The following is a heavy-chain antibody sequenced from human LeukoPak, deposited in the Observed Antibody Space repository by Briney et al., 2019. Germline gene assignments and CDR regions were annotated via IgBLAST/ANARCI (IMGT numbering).Heavy chain of an antibody. CDR3: ARGVGLLWFGELLLNWFDP. D-gene: IGHD3-10*01. CDR2: ISSSSSYI. J-gene: IGHJ5*02. CDR1: GFTFSSYS. Sequence: PGGSLRLSCAASGFTFSSYSMNWVRQAPGKGLEWVSSISSSSSYIYYADSMKGRFTISRDNAKNSLYLQMNSLRAEDTAVYYCARGVGLLWFGELLLNWFDPWGQGTLVTVSS. V-gene: IGHV3-21*01.